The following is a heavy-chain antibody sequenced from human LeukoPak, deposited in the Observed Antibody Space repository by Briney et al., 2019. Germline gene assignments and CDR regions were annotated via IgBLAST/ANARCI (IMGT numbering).Heavy chain of an antibody. J-gene: IGHJ4*02. D-gene: IGHD5-12*01. CDR1: GGTFSSYA. Sequence: SVKVSCKASGGTFSSYAISWVRQAPGQGLEWMGGIIPIFGTANYAQKFQGRVTITADESTSTAYMELSSLRSEDTAVYYCARVTSGYENRGIDYWGQGTLVTVTS. CDR3: ARVTSGYENRGIDY. V-gene: IGHV1-69*01. CDR2: IIPIFGTA.